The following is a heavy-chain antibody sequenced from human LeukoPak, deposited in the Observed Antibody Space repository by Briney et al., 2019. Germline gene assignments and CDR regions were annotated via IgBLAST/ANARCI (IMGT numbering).Heavy chain of an antibody. CDR1: GGTFSSYA. CDR3: AREARDGYSIYYFDY. CDR2: IIPIFGTA. D-gene: IGHD5-24*01. Sequence: GASVKVSRKASGGTFSSYAISWVRQAPGQGLEWMGGIIPIFGTANYAQKFQGRVTITTDEYTSTAYMELSSLRSEDTAVYYCAREARDGYSIYYFDYWGQGTLVTVSS. V-gene: IGHV1-69*05. J-gene: IGHJ4*02.